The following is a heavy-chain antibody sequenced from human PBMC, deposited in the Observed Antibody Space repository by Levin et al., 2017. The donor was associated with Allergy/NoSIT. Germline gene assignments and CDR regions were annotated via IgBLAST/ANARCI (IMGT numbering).Heavy chain of an antibody. V-gene: IGHV4-59*01. J-gene: IGHJ3*02. CDR1: GGSISSYY. CDR2: IYYSGST. Sequence: SQTLSLTCTVSGGSISSYYWSWLRQPPGKGLEWIGYIYYSGSTNYNPSLKSRVTISVDTSKNQFSLKLSSVTAADTAVYYCARERRGALDIWGQGTMVTVSS. CDR3: ARERRGALDI.